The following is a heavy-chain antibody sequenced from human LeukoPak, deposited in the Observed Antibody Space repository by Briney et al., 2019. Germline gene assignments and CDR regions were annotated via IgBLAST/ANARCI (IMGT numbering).Heavy chain of an antibody. CDR1: GFTFGSYG. D-gene: IGHD3-10*01. V-gene: IGHV3-23*01. CDR2: IGNSGGNT. Sequence: PGGSLRLSCAASGFTFGSYGMSWVRQAPGKGLEWVSAIGNSGGNTYYADPVEGRFTISRDNFKNTLYLQMNSLRAEDTAVYYCARLFMVRGVIITSYFDYRGQGTLVTVSS. J-gene: IGHJ4*02. CDR3: ARLFMVRGVIITSYFDY.